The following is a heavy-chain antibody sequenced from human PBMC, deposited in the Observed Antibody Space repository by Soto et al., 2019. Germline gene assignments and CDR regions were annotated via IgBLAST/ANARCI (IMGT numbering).Heavy chain of an antibody. D-gene: IGHD3-22*01. CDR1: GCTCSDYY. V-gene: IGHV3-11*01. Sequence: VGSLRLSCAASGCTCSDYYMSWIRQAPGKGLEWVSYISSSGSTIYYADSVKGRFTISRDNAKNSLYLQMNSLRAEDTAVYYCSGYYSYAFDMWGQGTMVTVSS. J-gene: IGHJ3*02. CDR2: ISSSGSTI. CDR3: SGYYSYAFDM.